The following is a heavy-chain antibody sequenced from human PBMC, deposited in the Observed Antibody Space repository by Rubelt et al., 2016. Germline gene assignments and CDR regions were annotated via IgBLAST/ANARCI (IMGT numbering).Heavy chain of an antibody. D-gene: IGHD6-19*01. CDR2: INPSEST. J-gene: IGHJ3*02. CDR3: ARGEVAVNAFAI. V-gene: IGHV4-34*01. CDR1: GGSFSGYY. Sequence: QVQLQQWGAGLLKPSETLSLTCAVYGGSFSGYYWSWIRQPPGKGLEWIGEINPSESTSHNPSLNSRVTITVDTSKNQFSLRLNSGTAADTAVYYCARGEVAVNAFAIWGQGTMVTVSS.